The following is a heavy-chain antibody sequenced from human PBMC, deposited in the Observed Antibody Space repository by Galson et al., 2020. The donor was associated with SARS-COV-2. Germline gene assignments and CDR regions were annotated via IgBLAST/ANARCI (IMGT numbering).Heavy chain of an antibody. CDR3: ARGGVHYYDSSGYYNDAFDI. J-gene: IGHJ3*02. CDR1: GYTFTGYY. V-gene: IGHV1-2*02. Sequence: ASVKVSCKASGYTFTGYYMHWVRQAPGQGLEWMGWTKPNSGGTNYAQKFQGRVTMTRDTSISTAYMELSRLRSDDTAVYYCARGGVHYYDSSGYYNDAFDIWGQGTMVTVSS. D-gene: IGHD3-22*01. CDR2: TKPNSGGT.